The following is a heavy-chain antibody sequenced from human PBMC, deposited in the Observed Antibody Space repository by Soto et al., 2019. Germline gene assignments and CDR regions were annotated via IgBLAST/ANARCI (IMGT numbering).Heavy chain of an antibody. CDR3: ARMATSGTLNWFDP. J-gene: IGHJ5*02. Sequence: ASVKVSCKASGYTFGNNDISWVRQATGQGLEWVGWMNPNSGNTGYAQKFQGRVSMTRNTSITTAYLELSSLRSDDTAIYYCARMATSGTLNWFDPWGQGTLVTVS. V-gene: IGHV1-8*01. CDR2: MNPNSGNT. CDR1: GYTFGNND.